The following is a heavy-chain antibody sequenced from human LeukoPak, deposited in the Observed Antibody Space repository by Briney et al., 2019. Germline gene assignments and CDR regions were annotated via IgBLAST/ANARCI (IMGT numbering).Heavy chain of an antibody. CDR3: ARLYGSGSYYRH. V-gene: IGHV4-34*01. Sequence: SETLSLTCAVYGGSFGGYYWSWIRQPPGKGLEWIGEINHSGSTNYNPSLKSRVIISVDASKNQFSLKLSSVTAADTAVYYCARLYGSGSYYRHWGQGILVTVSS. J-gene: IGHJ4*02. D-gene: IGHD3-10*01. CDR2: INHSGST. CDR1: GGSFGGYY.